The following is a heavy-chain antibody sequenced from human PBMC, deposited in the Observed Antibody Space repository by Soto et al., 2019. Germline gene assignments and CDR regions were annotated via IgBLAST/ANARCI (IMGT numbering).Heavy chain of an antibody. V-gene: IGHV4-39*07. CDR2: IYYSGST. Sequence: SETLSLTCTVSGGSISSSSYYWGWIRQPPGKGLEWIGSIYYSGSTYYNPSLKSRVTISVDTSKNQFSLKLSSVTAADTAMYYCASSTFFPDSRGYHFKNLDSWGQGTLVTVSS. CDR1: GGSISSSSYY. D-gene: IGHD3-22*01. CDR3: ASSTFFPDSRGYHFKNLDS. J-gene: IGHJ5*01.